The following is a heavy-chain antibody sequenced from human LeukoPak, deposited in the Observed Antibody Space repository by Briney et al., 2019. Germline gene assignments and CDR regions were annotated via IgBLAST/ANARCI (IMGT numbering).Heavy chain of an antibody. D-gene: IGHD2-8*01. CDR3: ARSARHCNNGVCFTDYYIDL. Sequence: ASVKVSCKTSGYTFTDSYIHWVRQAPGQGLEWMGRINPNSGDPNYPQKFQGRVTMTRDTSISTAYMEMSSLTSDDTAVYYCARSARHCNNGVCFTDYYIDLWGKGTTVVVSS. V-gene: IGHV1-2*06. CDR1: GYTFTDSY. J-gene: IGHJ6*03. CDR2: INPNSGDP.